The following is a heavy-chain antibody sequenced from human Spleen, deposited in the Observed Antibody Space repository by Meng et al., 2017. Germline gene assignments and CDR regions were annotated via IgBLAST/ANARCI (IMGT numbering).Heavy chain of an antibody. CDR1: GYTFTSYE. CDR3: AGGGETYYYGS. CDR2: INPNSGNT. Sequence: ASVKVSCKASGYTFTSYEINWVRQATGQGPEWMGWINPNSGNTGYSQKFQGRVTMTRDTSTSTAYMELNSLRSEDTAVYYCAGGGETYYYGSWGQGTLVTVSS. D-gene: IGHD3-10*01. V-gene: IGHV1-8*01. J-gene: IGHJ5*02.